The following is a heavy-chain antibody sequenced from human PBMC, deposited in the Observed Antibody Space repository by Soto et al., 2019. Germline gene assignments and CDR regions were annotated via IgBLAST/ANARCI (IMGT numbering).Heavy chain of an antibody. D-gene: IGHD1-26*01. CDR3: ARGYTFPFDP. CDR1: GYTLTRYN. V-gene: IGHV1-3*01. Sequence: ASVKVSSKTPGYTLTRYNIHWVRQAPGQRLEWMGWINAGNGNTKYSQKFQGRVTITRDTSASTAYMELSSLRSDDTAVYYCARGYTFPFDPWGQGTLVTVSS. CDR2: INAGNGNT. J-gene: IGHJ5*01.